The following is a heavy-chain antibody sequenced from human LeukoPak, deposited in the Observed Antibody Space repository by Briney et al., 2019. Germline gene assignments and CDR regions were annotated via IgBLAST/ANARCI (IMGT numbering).Heavy chain of an antibody. V-gene: IGHV3-23*01. CDR3: AKQAIAAAGSLD. J-gene: IGHJ4*02. D-gene: IGHD6-13*01. CDR1: GFTFNNYA. CDR2: INNSGGNT. Sequence: SGGSLRLSCAASGFTFNNYAMNWVRQAPGKGLEWVSSINNSGGNTYYADSVKGRFTISRDNSKNTLYLQMNSLRAEDTAIYYCAKQAIAAAGSLDWGQGTLVTVSS.